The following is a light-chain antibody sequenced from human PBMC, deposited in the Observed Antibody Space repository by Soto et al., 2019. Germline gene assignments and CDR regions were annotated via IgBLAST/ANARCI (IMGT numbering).Light chain of an antibody. CDR2: KAS. CDR1: QTISSW. J-gene: IGKJ1*01. V-gene: IGKV1-5*03. CDR3: QHYNSYSEA. Sequence: DIQMTQSPSSLSGSVGDRVTITCRASQTISSWLAWYQQKPGKAPKLLIYKASTLKSGVPSRFSGSGSGTEFTLTISSMQPDDFATYYCQHYNSYSEAFGQGPKGDIK.